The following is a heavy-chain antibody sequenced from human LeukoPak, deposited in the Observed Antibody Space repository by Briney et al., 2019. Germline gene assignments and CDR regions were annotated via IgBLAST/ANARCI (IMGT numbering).Heavy chain of an antibody. CDR2: ISDSGTNT. Sequence: GGSLRHLRAPSGFTLSKLAISYARQAPGKGLEWVSVISDSGTNTYYADTVKGRFAISRDNSKNTLSLQMNSLRAEDTAVYYCAKDCMQGTTTLDSWGQGTLVTVSS. CDR3: AKDCMQGTTTLDS. D-gene: IGHD2-8*01. V-gene: IGHV3-23*01. J-gene: IGHJ4*02. CDR1: GFTLSKLA.